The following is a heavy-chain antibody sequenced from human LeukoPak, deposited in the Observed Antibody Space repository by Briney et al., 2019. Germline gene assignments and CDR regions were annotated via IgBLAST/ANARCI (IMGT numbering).Heavy chain of an antibody. CDR3: ARLSVIVGSTLEYYYYYMDV. CDR2: ISSSSSTV. V-gene: IGHV3-48*04. J-gene: IGHJ6*03. Sequence: GGSLRLSRAASGFTFSSYSMDWVRQAPGKGLEWVSYISSSSSTVYYADSEKGRFTISGDNAKNSLYLQMNSLRAEDTAVYYCARLSVIVGSTLEYYYYYMDVWGQGTTVTVSS. D-gene: IGHD1-26*01. CDR1: GFTFSSYS.